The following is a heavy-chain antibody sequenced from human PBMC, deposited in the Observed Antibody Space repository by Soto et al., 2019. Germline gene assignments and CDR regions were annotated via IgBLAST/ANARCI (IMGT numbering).Heavy chain of an antibody. D-gene: IGHD3-3*01. CDR2: IYPGDSDT. CDR1: GYSFTSYW. Sequence: GESLKISCKGSGYSFTSYWIGWVRQMPGKGLEWMGIIYPGDSDTRYSPSFQGQVTISADKSISTAYLQWSSLKASDTAMYYCARSEYDFWSGYLPTNWFDPWGQGTLVTVSS. V-gene: IGHV5-51*01. CDR3: ARSEYDFWSGYLPTNWFDP. J-gene: IGHJ5*02.